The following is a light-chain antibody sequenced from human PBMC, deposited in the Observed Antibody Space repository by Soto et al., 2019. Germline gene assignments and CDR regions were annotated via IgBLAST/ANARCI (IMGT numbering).Light chain of an antibody. J-gene: IGLJ2*01. CDR3: CSYAGSYRGGV. Sequence: QSALTQPRSVSGSPGQSVTISCTGTSSDVGGYNYVSWYQQHPGKAPKLMIYDVSKRPSGVPDRFSGSKSGNTASLTLSGLPAEDEADYYCCSYAGSYRGGVFGGGTKVTVL. CDR2: DVS. V-gene: IGLV2-11*01. CDR1: SSDVGGYNY.